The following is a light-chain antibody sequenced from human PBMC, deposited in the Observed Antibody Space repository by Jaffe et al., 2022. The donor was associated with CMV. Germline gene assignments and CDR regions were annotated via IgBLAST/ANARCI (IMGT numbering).Light chain of an antibody. CDR2: DVS. V-gene: IGLV2-14*03. Sequence: QTALTQPASVSGSPGQSITISCSGTSSDFGDYNYVSWYQQYPGEAPKLLIYDVSHRPSGVSDRFSGSKSANTASLTISGLQAEDEADYYCSSSTISRTRVFGGGTKVTVL. CDR1: SSDFGDYNY. J-gene: IGLJ3*02. CDR3: SSSTISRTRV.